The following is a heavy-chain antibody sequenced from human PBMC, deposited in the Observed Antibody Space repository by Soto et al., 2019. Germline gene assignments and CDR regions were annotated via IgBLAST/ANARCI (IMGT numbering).Heavy chain of an antibody. V-gene: IGHV4-31*03. J-gene: IGHJ5*02. D-gene: IGHD3-10*01. CDR3: AKGVRGVPNWFDP. Sequence: QAQLQESGPGLVRPSQTLSLSGTVSGGSISNIANHWSWIRQHPGEGLEWIGYIYYTGGTYYSPSHKGRVTISIDATKNQFSLKLSSVTAADTAVYCCAKGVRGVPNWFDPWGQGTLVTVSS. CDR1: GGSISNIANH. CDR2: IYYTGGT.